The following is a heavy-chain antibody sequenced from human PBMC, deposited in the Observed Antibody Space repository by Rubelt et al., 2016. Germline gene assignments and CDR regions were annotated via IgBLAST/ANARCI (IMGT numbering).Heavy chain of an antibody. Sequence: GKGLVWVSRINSDGSSTSYADSVKGRFTISRDNSKNTLYLQMNSLRAEDTAVYYCAKDRGLLWFGELDYWGQGTLVTVSS. J-gene: IGHJ4*02. V-gene: IGHV3-74*01. CDR3: AKDRGLLWFGELDY. CDR2: INSDGSST. D-gene: IGHD3-10*01.